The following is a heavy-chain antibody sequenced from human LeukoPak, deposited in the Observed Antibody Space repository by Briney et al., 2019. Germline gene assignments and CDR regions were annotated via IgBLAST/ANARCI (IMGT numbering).Heavy chain of an antibody. CDR1: GGSISSYY. CDR2: IYSSGST. CDR3: ARDLPRQGSDWAYNWFDP. V-gene: IGHV4-4*07. Sequence: KPSETLSLTCTVPGGSISSYYWSWIRQPAGKGLEWIGRIYSSGSTNYNPSLKSRVTMSVDTSKNQFSLKLSSVTAADTAVYHCARDLPRQGSDWAYNWFDPWGQGTLVTVSS. D-gene: IGHD3-9*01. J-gene: IGHJ5*02.